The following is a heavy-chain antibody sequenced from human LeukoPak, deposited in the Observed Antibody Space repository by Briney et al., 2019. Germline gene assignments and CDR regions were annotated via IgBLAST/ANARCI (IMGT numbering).Heavy chain of an antibody. V-gene: IGHV3-48*03. CDR3: VGGRDFGVVTNWFDP. D-gene: IGHD3-3*01. Sequence: GGSLRLSCAASGFTFSSYDMNWVRQAPGRGLQWVSYISNSGGTVYYADSVKGRFTISRDNAKNSLYLQMNSLRAEDTAVYYCVGGRDFGVVTNWFDPWGQGTLVTVSS. CDR1: GFTFSSYD. J-gene: IGHJ5*02. CDR2: ISNSGGTV.